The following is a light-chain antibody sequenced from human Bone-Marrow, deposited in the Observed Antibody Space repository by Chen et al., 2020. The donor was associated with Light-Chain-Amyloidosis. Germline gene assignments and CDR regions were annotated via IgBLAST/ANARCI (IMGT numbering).Light chain of an antibody. CDR3: AAWDDSLNGVV. CDR1: TSNIGTYT. J-gene: IGLJ2*01. Sequence: QSVLTQPPSTSGTPGQRVTSSCSGSTSNIGTYTVNWYRQVPGTAPRLLIQSDNQRPSGVPVRFSGSKSGTSASLAISWLQSEDEADYYCAAWDDSLNGVVFGGGTKLTVL. CDR2: SDN. V-gene: IGLV1-44*01.